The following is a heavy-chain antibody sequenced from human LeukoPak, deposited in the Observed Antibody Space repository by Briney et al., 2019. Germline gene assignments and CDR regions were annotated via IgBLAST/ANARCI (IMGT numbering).Heavy chain of an antibody. D-gene: IGHD2-2*01. CDR2: INHSGST. CDR3: ARGTPPYCSSTSCYAWFDP. J-gene: IGHJ5*02. CDR1: GESFSGYY. V-gene: IGHV4-34*01. Sequence: SETLSLTCAVYGESFSGYYWSWIRQPPGKGLEWIGEINHSGSTNYNPSLKSRVTISVDTSKNQFSLKLSSVTAADTAVYYCARGTPPYCSSTSCYAWFDPWGQGTLVTVSS.